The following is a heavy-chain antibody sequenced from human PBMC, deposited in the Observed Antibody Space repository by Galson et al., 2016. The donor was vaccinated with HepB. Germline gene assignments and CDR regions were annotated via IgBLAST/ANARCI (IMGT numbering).Heavy chain of an antibody. Sequence: SVKVSCKASGYTFTRYGISWVRQAPGQGLEWMGWIRTYNGDTNYAQKVQGRVSMTTDTGTSTAYMELTSLRSDDTAVYFCARVARGSGWQRDYFDNWGQGTLVTVSS. CDR1: GYTFTRYG. J-gene: IGHJ4*02. CDR3: ARVARGSGWQRDYFDN. D-gene: IGHD6-19*01. CDR2: IRTYNGDT. V-gene: IGHV1-18*01.